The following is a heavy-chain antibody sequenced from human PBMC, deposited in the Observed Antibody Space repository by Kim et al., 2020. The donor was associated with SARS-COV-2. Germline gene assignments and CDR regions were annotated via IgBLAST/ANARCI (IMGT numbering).Heavy chain of an antibody. Sequence: SLKRRVTISGDTSKNQFSLKLSSVTAADTAVYYCARGRLRFLEWQYNFDYWGQGTLVTVSS. J-gene: IGHJ4*02. V-gene: IGHV4-34*01. CDR3: ARGRLRFLEWQYNFDY. D-gene: IGHD3-3*01.